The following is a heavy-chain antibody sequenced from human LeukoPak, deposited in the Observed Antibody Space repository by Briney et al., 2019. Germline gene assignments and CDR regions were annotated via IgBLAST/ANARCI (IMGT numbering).Heavy chain of an antibody. CDR2: ISAYNGNT. CDR3: ARDKGDYYDSSGYTRFDY. D-gene: IGHD3-22*01. V-gene: IGHV1-18*01. Sequence: ASVKVSCKASGYTFTSYGISWVRQAPGQGLEWMGWISAYNGNTNYAQKLQGRVTMTTDTSTSTAYMELRSLRPDDTAVYYCARDKGDYYDSSGYTRFDYWGQGTLVTVSS. J-gene: IGHJ4*02. CDR1: GYTFTSYG.